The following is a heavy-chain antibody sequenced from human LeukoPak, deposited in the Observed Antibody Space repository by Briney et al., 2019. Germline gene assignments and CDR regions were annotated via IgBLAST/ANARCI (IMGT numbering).Heavy chain of an antibody. V-gene: IGHV3-48*01. Sequence: GGSLRLSCAASGFTFSIYSMSWVRQAPGKGLEWVSYISSSSSTISYADSVKGRFTISRDNAENSLYLQMNSLRAEDTAVYYCAGAIGYFDFWGQGTLVTVSS. CDR1: GFTFSIYS. CDR3: AGAIGYFDF. CDR2: ISSSSSTI. D-gene: IGHD2-21*01. J-gene: IGHJ4*02.